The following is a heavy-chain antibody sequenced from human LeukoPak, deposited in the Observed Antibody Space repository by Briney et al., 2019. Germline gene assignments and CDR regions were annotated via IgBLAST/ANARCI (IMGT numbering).Heavy chain of an antibody. CDR3: ARTGVYYYDSSGYYYFDY. J-gene: IGHJ4*02. CDR2: ISSSSSYI. Sequence: PEGSLRLSCAASGFTFSSYSMNWVRQAPGKGLEWVSSISSSSSYIYYADSVKGRFTISRDNAKNSLYPQMNSLRAEDTAVYYCARTGVYYYDSSGYYYFDYWGQGTLVTVSS. V-gene: IGHV3-21*01. D-gene: IGHD3-22*01. CDR1: GFTFSSYS.